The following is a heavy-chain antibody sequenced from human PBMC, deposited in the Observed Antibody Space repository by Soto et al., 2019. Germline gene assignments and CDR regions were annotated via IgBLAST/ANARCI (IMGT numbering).Heavy chain of an antibody. CDR1: GFTFSNNA. CDR3: ARGGDGYNYYFYYGMDV. Sequence: QVQLVESGGGVVQPGRSLRLSCAASGFTFSNNAMHWVRQAPGKGLEWVAVISDDGSNKYYADSVKGRFTISRDNSKNTLYLQMHSLRAEDTAVFYCARGGDGYNYYFYYGMDVWGQGTTVTVSS. CDR2: ISDDGSNK. J-gene: IGHJ6*02. V-gene: IGHV3-30-3*01. D-gene: IGHD2-21*01.